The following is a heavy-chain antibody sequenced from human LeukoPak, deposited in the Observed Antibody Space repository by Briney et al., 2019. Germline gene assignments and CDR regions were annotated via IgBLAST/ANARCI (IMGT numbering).Heavy chain of an antibody. V-gene: IGHV4-31*03. CDR1: GGSISSGGFY. CDR3: ASQYSYGDYFDY. J-gene: IGHJ4*02. Sequence: PSQTLSLTCTVSGGSISSGGFYWSWIRQHPGKGLEWIGYIYYSGSTYYNPSLKSRVTISLDTSKNQFSLTLSSVTAADTAVYYCASQYSYGDYFDYWGQGTLVTVSS. CDR2: IYYSGST. D-gene: IGHD5-18*01.